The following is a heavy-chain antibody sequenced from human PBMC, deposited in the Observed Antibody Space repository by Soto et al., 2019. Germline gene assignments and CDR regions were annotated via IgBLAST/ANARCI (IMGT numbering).Heavy chain of an antibody. J-gene: IGHJ1*01. Sequence: QLQLQESGPGLVKPSETLSLTCAVSSASIITEQRWTWVRQPPGKGLEWIGEIHHSGSTNNNPSLRSRVTMSVDKSKNQXXXXXXXXXXXXXXXXXXXXXXXXXXXXXWGQGTLVIVSS. CDR2: IHHSGST. V-gene: IGHV4-4*02. CDR3: XXXXXXXXXXX. CDR1: SASIITEQR.